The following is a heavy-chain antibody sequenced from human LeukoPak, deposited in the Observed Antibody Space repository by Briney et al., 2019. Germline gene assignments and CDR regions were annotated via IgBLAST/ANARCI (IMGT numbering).Heavy chain of an antibody. CDR2: IYYSGST. V-gene: IGHV4-39*07. J-gene: IGHJ3*02. CDR3: ARVPHQGARAFDI. CDR1: GGSISSSSY. D-gene: IGHD2-2*01. Sequence: SETLSLTCTVSGGSISSSSYWAWIRQPPGKGLEWIGNIYYSGSTYYNPSLKSRVTISVDTSKNHFSLKLSSVTAADTAVYYCARVPHQGARAFDIWGQGTMVTVSS.